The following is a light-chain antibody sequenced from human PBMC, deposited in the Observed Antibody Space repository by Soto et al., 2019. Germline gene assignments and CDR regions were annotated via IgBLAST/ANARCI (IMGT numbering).Light chain of an antibody. CDR1: NIGSKS. CDR2: YNS. V-gene: IGLV3-21*04. J-gene: IGLJ2*01. CDR3: QVWDSSSDLVV. Sequence: SYELAQPPSVSVAPGKTARITCGGNNIGSKSMHWYQQKPGQAPVVVIYYNSDRPSGIPERFSGSNSGNTATLTISSVEAGDEADYHCQVWDSSSDLVVFGGGTKLTVL.